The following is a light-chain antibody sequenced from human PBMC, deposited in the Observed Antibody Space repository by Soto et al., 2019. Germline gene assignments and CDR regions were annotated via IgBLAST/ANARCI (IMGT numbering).Light chain of an antibody. CDR1: SGAVGGYNY. Sequence: QSALTQPASVSGSPGQSITISCTGTSGAVGGYNYVSWYQQHPGKAPKLIIYEVSNRPSGVSNRFSGSKSGNTASLTISGLQAEDETDYYCTSWTSSSTVAFGGGTKLTVL. J-gene: IGLJ2*01. V-gene: IGLV2-14*01. CDR3: TSWTSSSTVA. CDR2: EVS.